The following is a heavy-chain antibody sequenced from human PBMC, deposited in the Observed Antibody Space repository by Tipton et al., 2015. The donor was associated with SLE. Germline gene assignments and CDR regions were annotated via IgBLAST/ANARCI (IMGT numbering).Heavy chain of an antibody. V-gene: IGHV4-59*08. D-gene: IGHD6-6*01. CDR1: GGSISSYY. CDR2: IYYSGST. J-gene: IGHJ3*02. Sequence: TLSLTCTVSGGSISSYYWSLIRQHPGKGLEWIGYIYYSGSTNYNPSLKSRVTISVDTSKNQFSLKLSSVTAADTAVYYCASAAHLVHAFDIWGQGTMVTVSS. CDR3: ASAAHLVHAFDI.